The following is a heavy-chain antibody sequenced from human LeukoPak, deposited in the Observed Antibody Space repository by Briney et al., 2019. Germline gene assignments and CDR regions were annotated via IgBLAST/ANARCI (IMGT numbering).Heavy chain of an antibody. CDR1: DYSIRSGYY. CDR3: ARGASSISSRPGYVDS. D-gene: IGHD6-6*01. J-gene: IGHJ4*02. Sequence: PSETLSLTCGVSDYSIRSGYYWGWIRQSPGRGLDWIGTIHHSGSTYYNPSLKSRVTISVDTSKNQFSLKLNSVTAADTAVYYCARGASSISSRPGYVDSWGQGALVTVSS. CDR2: IHHSGST. V-gene: IGHV4-38-2*01.